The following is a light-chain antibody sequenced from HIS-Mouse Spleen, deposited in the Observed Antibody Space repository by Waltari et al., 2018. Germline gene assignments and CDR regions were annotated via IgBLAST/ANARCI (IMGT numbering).Light chain of an antibody. CDR3: CSYAGSSTFEV. J-gene: IGLJ2*01. CDR1: SSDVGSYNL. V-gene: IGLV2-23*03. Sequence: QSALTQPASVSGSPGQSITISCTGTSSDVGSYNLVPWYQQHPGKAPKLMIYEGSKRPSGASNRFSGSKSGNTASLTISGLQAEDEADYYCCSYAGSSTFEVFGGGTKLTVL. CDR2: EGS.